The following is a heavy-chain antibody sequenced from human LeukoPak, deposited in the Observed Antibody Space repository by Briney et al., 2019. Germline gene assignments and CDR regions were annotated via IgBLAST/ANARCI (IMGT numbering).Heavy chain of an antibody. Sequence: SVKVSCKASGYTFTSYGISWVRQAPGQGLEWMGRIIPIFGTVNYAQKFQGRVTITADKSTSTAYMELSSLRSEDTAVYYCARSLFRFLEWSYRSYYYYYMDVWGKGTTVTVSS. CDR2: IIPIFGTV. V-gene: IGHV1-69*06. CDR3: ARSLFRFLEWSYRSYYYYYMDV. J-gene: IGHJ6*03. CDR1: GYTFTSYG. D-gene: IGHD3-3*01.